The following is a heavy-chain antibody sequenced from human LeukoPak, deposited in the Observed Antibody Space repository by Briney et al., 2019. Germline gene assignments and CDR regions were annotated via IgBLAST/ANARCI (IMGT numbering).Heavy chain of an antibody. CDR1: GFSLSTSGVG. V-gene: IGHV2-5*02. J-gene: IGHJ5*02. D-gene: IGHD3-16*01. Sequence: ESGPTLVNPTPTLTLTCTFSGFSLSTSGVGVGWIRQPPGKALEWLALIYWDDDKRYSPSLKSRLTITKDTSKNQVVLTMTNMDPVDTATYYCAHGKLYYDYVWGYSGHNWFDPWGQGTLVTVSS. CDR2: IYWDDDK. CDR3: AHGKLYYDYVWGYSGHNWFDP.